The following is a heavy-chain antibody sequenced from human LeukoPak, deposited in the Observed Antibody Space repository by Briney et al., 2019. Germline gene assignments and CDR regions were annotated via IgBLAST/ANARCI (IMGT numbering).Heavy chain of an antibody. CDR3: VRAAMPYIINGRRFDY. CDR2: SGTVGVT. CDR1: GFTSSAYD. Sequence: GESLRLSCAASGFTSSAYDMRWVRQITGGGLEWVSTSGTVGVTFYSDSVKGRFTISRENAKNSVHLQMNSLRVEDSAIYFCVRAAMPYIINGRRFDYWGQGTLVTVSS. D-gene: IGHD2-2*01. J-gene: IGHJ4*02. V-gene: IGHV3-13*04.